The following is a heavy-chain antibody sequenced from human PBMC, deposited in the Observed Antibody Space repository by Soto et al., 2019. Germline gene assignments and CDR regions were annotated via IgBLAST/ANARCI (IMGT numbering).Heavy chain of an antibody. CDR2: IKQDGSEK. D-gene: IGHD3-3*01. J-gene: IGHJ5*02. CDR1: GFTFSSYW. V-gene: IGHV3-7*01. CDR3: AREGGSFDFWSGSYNWFDP. Sequence: EVQLVESGGGLVQPGGSLRLSCAASGFTFSSYWMSWVRQAPGKGLEWVANIKQDGSEKYYVDSVKGRFTISRDNAKNSLYLQMNSLRAEDTAVYYCAREGGSFDFWSGSYNWFDPWGQGTLVTVSS.